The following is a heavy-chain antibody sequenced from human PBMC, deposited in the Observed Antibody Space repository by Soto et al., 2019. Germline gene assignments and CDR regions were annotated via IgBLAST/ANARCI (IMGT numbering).Heavy chain of an antibody. V-gene: IGHV3-11*01. CDR3: ARNRGRGYGMDV. D-gene: IGHD3-10*01. J-gene: IGHJ6*02. Sequence: LRLSCAASEFPFSDYYMSWIRQAPGKGLEWVSYISSSGSTIYYADSVQGRFTVSRDNAKNSLYLQMNSLRAEDTAVYYCARNRGRGYGMDVWGQGTTVTVSS. CDR1: EFPFSDYY. CDR2: ISSSGSTI.